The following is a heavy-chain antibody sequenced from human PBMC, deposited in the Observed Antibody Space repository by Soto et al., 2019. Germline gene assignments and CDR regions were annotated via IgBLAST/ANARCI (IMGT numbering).Heavy chain of an antibody. CDR2: IYYSGRT. V-gene: IGHV4-39*07. CDR3: AIRGYSGTYLDNF. J-gene: IGHJ4*02. D-gene: IGHD1-26*01. Sequence: SETLSLTCTVSGGSISSSSYYWGWIRQPPGKGLEWIGSIYYSGRTYYNPSLKSRVTISVDNSKNTLYFQMDSLRVEDTAVYYCAIRGYSGTYLDNFWGQGTQVTVSS. CDR1: GGSISSSSYY.